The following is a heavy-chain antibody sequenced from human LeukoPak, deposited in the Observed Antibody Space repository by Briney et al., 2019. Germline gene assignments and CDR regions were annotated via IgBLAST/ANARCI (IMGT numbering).Heavy chain of an antibody. V-gene: IGHV3-30*01. J-gene: IGHJ4*02. CDR2: ISYDGIDK. D-gene: IGHD5-12*01. Sequence: GRSLRLSCAASGFTFTTYAIHWVRQAPGKGLEWVAVISYDGIDKYYADFVQGRFTISRDNSKNTLYQEMNSLRPEDTAVYYCARDADIGVLDYWRQGTLVTVYS. CDR1: GFTFTTYA. CDR3: ARDADIGVLDY.